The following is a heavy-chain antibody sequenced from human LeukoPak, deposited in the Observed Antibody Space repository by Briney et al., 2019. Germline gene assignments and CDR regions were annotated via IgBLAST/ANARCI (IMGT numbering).Heavy chain of an antibody. J-gene: IGHJ4*02. CDR2: IYYSGST. D-gene: IGHD1-1*01. V-gene: IGHV4-39*01. CDR3: ARHGAGTFDY. Sequence: SETLSLTCTVSGGSISSSSYYWGWIRQPPGTGLEWIGSIYYSGSTYYNPSLKSRVTISVDTSKNQFSLKLSSVTAADTAVYYCARHGAGTFDYWGQGTLVTVSS. CDR1: GGSISSSSYY.